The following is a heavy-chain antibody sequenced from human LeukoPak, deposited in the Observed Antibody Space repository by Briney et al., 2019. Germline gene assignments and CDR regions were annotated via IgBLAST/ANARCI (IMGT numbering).Heavy chain of an antibody. V-gene: IGHV6-1*01. J-gene: IGHJ4*02. Sequence: SQTLSLTCAISGESVSSASAAWYWIRXSXXXXLEWLGRTYYRSKWYYHYATSVESRIAVNPDTSKNQFSLQLDSVTPEDTAVYYCARGNLHFDYWGQGILVTVSS. CDR3: ARGNLHFDY. CDR2: TYYRSKWYY. CDR1: GESVSSASAA.